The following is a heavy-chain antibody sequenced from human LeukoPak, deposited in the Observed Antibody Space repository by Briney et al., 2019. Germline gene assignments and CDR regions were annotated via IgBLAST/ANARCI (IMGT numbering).Heavy chain of an antibody. CDR2: IYSGGST. CDR3: ARGRYSSSPFDY. V-gene: IGHV3-53*01. CDR1: GFTVSSNY. D-gene: IGHD6-13*01. Sequence: GGSLRLSCAASGFTVSSNYMSWVRQAPGKGLEWVSVIYSGGSTYYADSVKGRFTISRDNSKNTLYLQMNSLRDEDTAVYYCARGRYSSSPFDYWGQGTLVTVSS. J-gene: IGHJ4*02.